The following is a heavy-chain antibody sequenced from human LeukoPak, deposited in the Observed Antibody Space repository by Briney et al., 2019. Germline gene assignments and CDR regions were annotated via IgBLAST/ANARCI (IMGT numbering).Heavy chain of an antibody. CDR2: IKQDGSEK. Sequence: GGSLRLSCAASGFTFSRYWMSRVRQAPGKGLEWVANIKQDGSEKSYVDPVKGRFTISRDNAKKSLHLQMNSLRAEDTAVYYCARSVYSGYYHSSRYFDLWGRGTLVTVSS. V-gene: IGHV3-7*01. D-gene: IGHD5-12*01. J-gene: IGHJ2*01. CDR1: GFTFSRYW. CDR3: ARSVYSGYYHSSRYFDL.